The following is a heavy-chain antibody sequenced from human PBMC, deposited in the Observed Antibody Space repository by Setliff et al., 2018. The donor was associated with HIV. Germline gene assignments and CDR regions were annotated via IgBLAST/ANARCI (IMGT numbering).Heavy chain of an antibody. CDR2: VTHSGST. D-gene: IGHD4-4*01. Sequence: SETLSLTCAVYGCSLSGFYWTFIRQSPGKGLEWIGEVTHSGSTTYDPSLKSRVTISVDTSKNQFSLKLSSVTAADTAVYYCARAHLTTAHNWFDPWGQGTLVTVAS. V-gene: IGHV4-34*01. CDR1: GCSLSGFY. J-gene: IGHJ5*02. CDR3: ARAHLTTAHNWFDP.